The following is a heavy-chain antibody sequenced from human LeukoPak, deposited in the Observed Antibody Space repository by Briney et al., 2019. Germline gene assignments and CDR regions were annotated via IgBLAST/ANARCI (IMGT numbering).Heavy chain of an antibody. Sequence: PGGSLRLSCAASGFSFSSYALSWVRQAPGKGLEWVSAVSGIGAYTYYADSVKGRFTISRDNSNNTLYLQMSSLRVEDTAVYYCAKDRPVRRVVASGWYPDVFDVWGQGTEVTVSS. CDR1: GFSFSSYA. CDR3: AKDRPVRRVVASGWYPDVFDV. V-gene: IGHV3-23*01. CDR2: VSGIGAYT. D-gene: IGHD6-19*01. J-gene: IGHJ3*01.